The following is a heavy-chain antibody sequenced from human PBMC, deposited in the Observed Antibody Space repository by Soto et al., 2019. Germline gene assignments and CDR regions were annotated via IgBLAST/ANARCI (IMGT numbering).Heavy chain of an antibody. CDR2: IYYSGST. D-gene: IGHD6-19*01. J-gene: IGHJ4*02. V-gene: IGHV4-59*01. CDR1: GGSISSYY. CDR3: ASDSSGSYYFDY. Sequence: QVQLQESGPGLVKPSETLSLTCTVSGGSISSYYWSWIRQPPGKGLEWIGYIYYSGSTNYNPSLKSRXXIXVXXSKNQFSLKVSSVTAADTAVYYCASDSSGSYYFDYWGQGTLVTVSS.